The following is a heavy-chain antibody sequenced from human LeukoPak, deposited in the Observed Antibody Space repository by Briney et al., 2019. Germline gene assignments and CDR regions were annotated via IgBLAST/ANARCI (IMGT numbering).Heavy chain of an antibody. CDR1: GFTFSSYW. D-gene: IGHD3-22*01. Sequence: GGSLRLSCAASGFTFSSYWMNWARQAPGKGLEWVASINHNGNVNYYVDSVKGRFTISRDNSKNTLYLQMNSLRAEDTAVYYCAREDYYDSSGRDAFDIWGQGTMVTVSS. V-gene: IGHV3-7*03. CDR2: INHNGNVN. CDR3: AREDYYDSSGRDAFDI. J-gene: IGHJ3*02.